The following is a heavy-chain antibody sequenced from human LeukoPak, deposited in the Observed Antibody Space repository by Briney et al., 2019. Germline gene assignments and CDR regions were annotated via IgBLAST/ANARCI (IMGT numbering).Heavy chain of an antibody. J-gene: IGHJ4*02. CDR2: IYSGGST. V-gene: IGHV3-66*01. CDR3: ARDDNWNDGSLGY. CDR1: GFTFSSYE. D-gene: IGHD1-20*01. Sequence: SGGSLRLSCAASGFTFSSYEMNWVRQAPGKGLEWVSVIYSGGSTYYADSVKGRFTISRDNSKNTLYLQMNSLRAEDTAVYYCARDDNWNDGSLGYWGQGTLVTVSS.